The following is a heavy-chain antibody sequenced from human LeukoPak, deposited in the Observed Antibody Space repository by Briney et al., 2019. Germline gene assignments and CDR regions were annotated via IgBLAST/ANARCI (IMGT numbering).Heavy chain of an antibody. Sequence: PGGSLRLSCAASGFTFSSYGMHWVRQAPGKGLEWIGSIYHSGRTYYNPSLKSRATISVDTSKNQFSLKLNSVTAADTAVYYCAREGDSSSVGWFDPWGQGTLVTVSS. D-gene: IGHD6-13*01. CDR2: IYHSGRT. V-gene: IGHV4-38-2*02. CDR1: GFTFSSYG. CDR3: AREGDSSSVGWFDP. J-gene: IGHJ5*02.